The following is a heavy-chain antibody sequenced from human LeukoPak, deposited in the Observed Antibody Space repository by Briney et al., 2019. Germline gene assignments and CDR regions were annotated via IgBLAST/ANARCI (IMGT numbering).Heavy chain of an antibody. CDR2: INHSGST. J-gene: IGHJ5*02. CDR1: GGSFSGYY. V-gene: IGHV4-34*01. D-gene: IGHD2-21*02. CDR3: ARERVWRYCGGDSCGWFDP. Sequence: SETLSLTCAVYGGSFSGYYWSWIRQPPGKGLEWIGEINHSGSTNYNPSLKSRVTISVDTSKNQFSLKLSSVTAADTAVYYCARERVWRYCGGDSCGWFDPWGQGTLVTVSS.